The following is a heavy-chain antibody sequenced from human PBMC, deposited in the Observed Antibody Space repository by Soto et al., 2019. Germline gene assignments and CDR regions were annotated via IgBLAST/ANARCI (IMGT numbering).Heavy chain of an antibody. V-gene: IGHV1-18*01. CDR3: ARARSHPDSSCYCCYY. CDR2: ISAYNGNT. D-gene: IGHD3-22*01. Sequence: ASVKVSCKASGYTFTSYGISWVRQAPGQGLEWMGWISAYNGNTHYAQKLQGRVTMTTDTSTSTAYMELRSLRSDDTAVYYCARARSHPDSSCYCCYYWGQETLVTVSS. J-gene: IGHJ4*02. CDR1: GYTFTSYG.